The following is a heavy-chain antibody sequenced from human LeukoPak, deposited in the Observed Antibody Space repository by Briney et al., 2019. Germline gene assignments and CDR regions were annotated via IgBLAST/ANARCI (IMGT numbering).Heavy chain of an antibody. CDR1: GFTFSSYW. V-gene: IGHV3-7*01. D-gene: IGHD3-16*01. J-gene: IGHJ4*02. CDR2: IKQDGSEK. CDR3: ATSHWGGRDY. Sequence: PGGSLRLSCAASGFTFSSYWMSWVRQAPGKGLEWVANIKQDGSEKYYVDSEKGRFTISRDNAKNSPYLQMNSLRVEDTAVYYCATSHWGGRDYWGQGTLVTVSS.